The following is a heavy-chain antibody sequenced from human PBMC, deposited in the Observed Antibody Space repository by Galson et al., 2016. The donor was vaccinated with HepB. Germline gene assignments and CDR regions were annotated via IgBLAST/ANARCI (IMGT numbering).Heavy chain of an antibody. Sequence: SLRLSCAVSGFTFSSCAMTWVRQSPGKGLEWVSTISATGHTPYFADSVRGRFTISRDNSNNSIYLQMDDLTVADTAIYYCVKVGLGATAGHFDFWGQGVLVTVAS. CDR3: VKVGLGATAGHFDF. CDR2: ISATGHTP. D-gene: IGHD3-16*01. J-gene: IGHJ4*02. CDR1: GFTFSSCA. V-gene: IGHV3-23*01.